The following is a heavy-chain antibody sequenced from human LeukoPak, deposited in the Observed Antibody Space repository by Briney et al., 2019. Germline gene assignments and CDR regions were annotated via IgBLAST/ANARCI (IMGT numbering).Heavy chain of an antibody. V-gene: IGHV3-23*01. Sequence: GGSLRLSCAASGFTFANAWMTWVRQAPGKGLEWVSGISVSGGSEYYADSVKGRFSVSRDNSKHTVYLQMNSLRAEDTAVYFCASHAHDYDSSGYFDSWGQGALVTVSS. D-gene: IGHD3-22*01. J-gene: IGHJ4*02. CDR2: ISVSGGSE. CDR3: ASHAHDYDSSGYFDS. CDR1: GFTFANAW.